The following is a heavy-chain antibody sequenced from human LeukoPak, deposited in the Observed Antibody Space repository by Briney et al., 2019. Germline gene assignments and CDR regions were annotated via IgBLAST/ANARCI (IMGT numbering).Heavy chain of an antibody. Sequence: PSETLSLTCTVSGGSISSSTYYWGWIRQPPGKGLEWIGNIYYSGNTYYNPSLKSRVTISVDTSKNQFSLRLSSVTAADTAVYYCARGHLPTFYYYMGVWGKGTTVTVSS. CDR2: IYYSGNT. J-gene: IGHJ6*03. CDR1: GGSISSSTYY. V-gene: IGHV4-39*01. CDR3: ARGHLPTFYYYMGV.